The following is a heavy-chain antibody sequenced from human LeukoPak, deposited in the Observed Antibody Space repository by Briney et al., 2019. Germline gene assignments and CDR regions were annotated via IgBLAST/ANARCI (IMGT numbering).Heavy chain of an antibody. V-gene: IGHV3-21*01. CDR1: GFTFSNNR. J-gene: IGHJ3*02. D-gene: IGHD5-24*01. Sequence: PGGSLRLSCAASGFTFSNNRMNWVRQSPGKGLEWVSSIGSSSSYIYYADSVKGRFTISRDNAKNSLYLQMNSLRAEDTAVYYCARDMAADAFDIWGQGTMVTVSS. CDR3: ARDMAADAFDI. CDR2: IGSSSSYI.